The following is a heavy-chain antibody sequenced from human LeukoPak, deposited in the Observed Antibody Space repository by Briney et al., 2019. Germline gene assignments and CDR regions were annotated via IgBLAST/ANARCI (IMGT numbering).Heavy chain of an antibody. CDR1: GFTFSSYA. Sequence: PGGSLRLSCAASGFTFSSYAMSWVRQAPGKGLEWVSAISGSGGSTYYADSVRGRFTVSTDSSKSTLYLQMNSLRAEDTAIYYCAKSPGYWTHDYWGQGILVTVSS. D-gene: IGHD1-1*01. CDR3: AKSPGYWTHDY. CDR2: ISGSGGST. V-gene: IGHV3-23*01. J-gene: IGHJ4*02.